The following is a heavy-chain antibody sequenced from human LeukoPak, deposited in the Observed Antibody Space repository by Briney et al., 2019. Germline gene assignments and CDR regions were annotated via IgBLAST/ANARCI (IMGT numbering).Heavy chain of an antibody. Sequence: PSETLSLTCTVSGGSISSSGYYWGWIRQPPGKGLEWIGSLYYSESTYYNSSLRSRVTISVDTSKNQFSLKLSSVTAADTAVYYCARGPYYFGSWGQGTLVTVSS. V-gene: IGHV4-39*07. CDR3: ARGPYYFGS. CDR1: GGSISSSGYY. J-gene: IGHJ4*02. CDR2: LYYSEST.